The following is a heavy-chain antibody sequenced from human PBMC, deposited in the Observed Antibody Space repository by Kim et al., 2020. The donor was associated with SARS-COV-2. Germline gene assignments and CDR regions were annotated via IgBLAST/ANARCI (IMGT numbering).Heavy chain of an antibody. D-gene: IGHD3-3*01. CDR2: ISDSGSNT. V-gene: IGHV3-11*01. CDR3: ARDLDYNFWTSVSSGYYGMDV. CDR1: GFTFSDYY. Sequence: GGSLRLSCLASGFTFSDYYMSWIRQAPGKGLEWISSISDSGSNTSYADSAKGRFTISRDNARESLDLQMNSLRAEDTAVYYGARDLDYNFWTSVSSGYYGMDVWGLGTTVTVSS. J-gene: IGHJ6*02.